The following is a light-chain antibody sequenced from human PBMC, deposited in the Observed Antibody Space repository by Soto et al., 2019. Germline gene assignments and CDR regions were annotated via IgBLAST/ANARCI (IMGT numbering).Light chain of an antibody. J-gene: IGLJ1*01. CDR3: SSYAGSNNYV. Sequence: SLLAQPRSLSRSPVQSVTISCPVTSSEFGTFYFVSWYQQYPSKGPKLVIYDVTERPSGVPYRFSGSKSGNTASLTISGLQAEDEADYYCSSYAGSNNYVFGTGTKVTVL. V-gene: IGLV2-11*01. CDR2: DVT. CDR1: SSEFGTFYF.